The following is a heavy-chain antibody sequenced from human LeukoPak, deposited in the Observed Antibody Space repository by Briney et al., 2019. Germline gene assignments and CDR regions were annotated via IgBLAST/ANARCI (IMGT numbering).Heavy chain of an antibody. D-gene: IGHD2-2*01. J-gene: IGHJ4*02. V-gene: IGHV4-34*01. Sequence: SETLSLTCAVYGGSFSAYHWTWIRQPPGMGLEWIGEINHSGSTNYNASLKSRLTISADTSKNQFSLKLSSVTAADTAVYYCARQGCSSTSCYYFDYWGQGTLVTVSS. CDR1: GGSFSAYH. CDR3: ARQGCSSTSCYYFDY. CDR2: INHSGST.